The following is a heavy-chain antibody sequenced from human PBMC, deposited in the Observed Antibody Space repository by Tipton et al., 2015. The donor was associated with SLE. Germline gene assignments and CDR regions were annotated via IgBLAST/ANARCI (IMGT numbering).Heavy chain of an antibody. CDR1: GGSFSGYY. D-gene: IGHD3-3*01. J-gene: IGHJ5*02. CDR2: IYYSGST. Sequence: TLSLTCAVYGGSFSGYYWSWIRQPPGKGLEWIGYIYYSGSTNYNPSLKSRVTISVDTSKNQFSLKLSSVTAADTAVYYCARLGITIFGVDLRGPWGQGTLVTVSS. CDR3: ARLGITIFGVDLRGP. V-gene: IGHV4-34*11.